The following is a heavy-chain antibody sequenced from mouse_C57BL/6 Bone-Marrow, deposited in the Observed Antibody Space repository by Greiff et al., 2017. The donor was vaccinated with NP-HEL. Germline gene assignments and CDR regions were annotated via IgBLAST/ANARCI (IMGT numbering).Heavy chain of an antibody. J-gene: IGHJ1*03. CDR3: ASLYDYDGYFDV. Sequence: EVKLEESGPGMVKPSQSLSLTCTVTGYSITSGYDWHWIRHFPGNKLEWMGYISYSGSTNYNPSLKSRISITHDTSKNHFFLKLNSVTTEDTATYYCASLYDYDGYFDVWGTGTTVTVSS. D-gene: IGHD2-4*01. CDR1: GYSITSGYD. CDR2: ISYSGST. V-gene: IGHV3-1*01.